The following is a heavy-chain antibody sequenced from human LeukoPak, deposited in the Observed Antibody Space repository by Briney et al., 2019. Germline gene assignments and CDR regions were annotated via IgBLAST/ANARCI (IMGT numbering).Heavy chain of an antibody. D-gene: IGHD3-10*01. Sequence: SETLSLTCTVSGGSISTGSDSWGWIRQPPGKGLQWIVTFYYSGSTYYNPSLKSRVTMSVDTSKNQFSLKLSSVTAADTAVYYCATSLGSLYYFDSWGQGTLVTVSS. CDR1: GGSISTGSDS. J-gene: IGHJ4*02. CDR3: ATSLGSLYYFDS. V-gene: IGHV4-39*01. CDR2: FYYSGST.